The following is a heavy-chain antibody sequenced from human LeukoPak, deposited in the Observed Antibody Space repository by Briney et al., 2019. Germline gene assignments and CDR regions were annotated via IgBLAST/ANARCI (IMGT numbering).Heavy chain of an antibody. V-gene: IGHV3-23*01. CDR1: GFPFSSDA. Sequence: GGSLRLSCAGSGFPFSSDAMSWVRQAPGKGLEWASSISGSGPSTDYADSVKGRFTISRDKSKNTLYLQMNSLRAEDTAVYYCARLPTFYYDSSHYHYDYWGQGTLVTVSS. J-gene: IGHJ4*02. D-gene: IGHD3-22*01. CDR3: ARLPTFYYDSSHYHYDY. CDR2: ISGSGPST.